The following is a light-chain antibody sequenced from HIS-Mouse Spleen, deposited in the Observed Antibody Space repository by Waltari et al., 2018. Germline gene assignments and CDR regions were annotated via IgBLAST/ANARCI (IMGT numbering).Light chain of an antibody. Sequence: NQFTQSPSFLSSSLGDRFTITCRASQGISSYLAWYQQKPGKAPKLLIYAASTLQSGVPSRFSGSGSGTEFTLTISSLQPEDFATYYCQQFNSYPSTFGQGTKVEIK. J-gene: IGKJ1*01. CDR2: AAS. CDR3: QQFNSYPST. CDR1: QGISSY. V-gene: IGKV1-9*01.